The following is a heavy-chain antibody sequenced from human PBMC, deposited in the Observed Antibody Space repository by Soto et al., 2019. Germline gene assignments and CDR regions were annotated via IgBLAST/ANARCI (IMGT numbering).Heavy chain of an antibody. J-gene: IGHJ4*02. CDR3: ARSGMTTVTFFDY. V-gene: IGHV1-3*01. CDR2: INAGNGNT. Sequence: ASVKVSCKASGYTFTSYAMHWVRQAPGQRLEWMGWINAGNGNTKYSQKFQGRVTITRDTSASTAYMELSSLRSEDTAVYYCARSGMTTVTFFDYWGQGTLVTAPQ. D-gene: IGHD4-17*01. CDR1: GYTFTSYA.